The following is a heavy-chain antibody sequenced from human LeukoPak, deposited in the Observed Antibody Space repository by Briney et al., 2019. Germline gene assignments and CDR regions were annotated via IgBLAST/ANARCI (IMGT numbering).Heavy chain of an antibody. CDR2: ISGSGGST. CDR3: ARGRYSGSYYLFDY. Sequence: GGSLRLSCAASGFTFSSYAMSWVRRAPGKGLEWVSAISGSGGSTYYADSVKGRFTISRDNSKNTLYLQMNSLRAEDTAVYYCARGRYSGSYYLFDYWGQGTLVTVSS. D-gene: IGHD1-26*01. CDR1: GFTFSSYA. J-gene: IGHJ4*02. V-gene: IGHV3-23*01.